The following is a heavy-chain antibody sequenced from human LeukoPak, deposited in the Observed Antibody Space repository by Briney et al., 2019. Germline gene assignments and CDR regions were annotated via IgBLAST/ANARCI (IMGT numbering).Heavy chain of an antibody. V-gene: IGHV1-18*01. CDR3: ARDPHYGDYLDY. J-gene: IGHJ4*02. CDR2: ISAYNCYR. CDR1: GYTFTNYG. Sequence: SVNVSCQASGYTFTNYGISWVRQAPGPALEWMGWISAYNCYRNYAQKLQGKVTMNTDTSQGTAYMELKGQRCDGTAVYYCARDPHYGDYLDYWGQATLVTVSS. D-gene: IGHD4-17*01.